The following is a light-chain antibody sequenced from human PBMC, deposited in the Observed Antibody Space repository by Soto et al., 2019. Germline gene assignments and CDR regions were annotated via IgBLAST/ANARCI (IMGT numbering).Light chain of an antibody. CDR1: HNINNY. V-gene: IGKV1-39*01. J-gene: IGKJ3*01. Sequence: DIQMTQSPSSLSASVGDRVTITCRARHNINNYLNWFQQKPGKAPNLLIYGASSLESGVPSRFSGSGSGTDFTLPISNLQPEDFATYYCQQSHSREPSPVGPGTKVAVK. CDR2: GAS. CDR3: QQSHSREPSP.